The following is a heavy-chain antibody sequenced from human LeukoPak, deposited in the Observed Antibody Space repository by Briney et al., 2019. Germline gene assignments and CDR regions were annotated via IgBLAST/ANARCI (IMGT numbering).Heavy chain of an antibody. J-gene: IGHJ5*02. Sequence: GGSLGLSCAASGFTFSSYSMNWVRQAPGKGLEWVSSISSSSSYIYYADSVKGRFTISRDNAKNSLYLQMNSLRAEDTAVYYCARDRIAVAAVDPWGQGTLVTVSS. CDR3: ARDRIAVAAVDP. CDR1: GFTFSSYS. D-gene: IGHD6-19*01. V-gene: IGHV3-21*01. CDR2: ISSSSSYI.